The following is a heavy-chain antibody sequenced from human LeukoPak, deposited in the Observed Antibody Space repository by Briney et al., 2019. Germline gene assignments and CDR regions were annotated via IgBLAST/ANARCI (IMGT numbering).Heavy chain of an antibody. Sequence: SETLSLTCTVSGGSICRGGDYWSWLRQHPGKGLEGIGYIYYSGSTYYNQSLRSQVNISLDTSQNQFAVKRNSLTSGDTSLYYCARVGGHSRYAAIWGQGTLVTVSS. D-gene: IGHD5-12*01. CDR2: IYYSGST. CDR1: GGSICRGGDY. CDR3: ARVGGHSRYAAI. V-gene: IGHV4-31*01. J-gene: IGHJ4*02.